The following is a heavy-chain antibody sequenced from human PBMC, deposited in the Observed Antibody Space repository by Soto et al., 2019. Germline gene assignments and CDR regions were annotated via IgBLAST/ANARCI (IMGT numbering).Heavy chain of an antibody. CDR2: INAGNGNT. CDR3: ARHDTSGDYDTSGGLIDY. CDR1: GYTFTSYA. V-gene: IGHV1-3*01. J-gene: IGHJ4*02. D-gene: IGHD3-9*01. Sequence: ASVKVSCKASGYTFTSYAMHWVRQAPGQRLEWMGWINAGNGNTKYSQKFQGRVTITRDTSASTAYMELSSLRSEDTAVYYCARHDTSGDYDTSGGLIDYWGQGTLVTVSS.